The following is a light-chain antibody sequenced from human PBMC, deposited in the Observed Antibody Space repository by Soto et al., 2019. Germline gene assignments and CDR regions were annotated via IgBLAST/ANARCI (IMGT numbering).Light chain of an antibody. CDR1: QSVSSYY. J-gene: IGKJ3*01. V-gene: IGKV3-20*01. Sequence: EIVLTQSPGTLSLSPGERATLSCRASQSVSSYYLAWYRQKPGQAPRLLIYAASRRATGIPDSFSGSGSGTVFTLTISRLEPEHVAVDYCQQCGTSPLFTFRPGTKVDIK. CDR2: AAS. CDR3: QQCGTSPLFT.